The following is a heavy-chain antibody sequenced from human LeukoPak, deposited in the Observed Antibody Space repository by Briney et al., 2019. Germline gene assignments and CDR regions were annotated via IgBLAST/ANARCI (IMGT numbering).Heavy chain of an antibody. CDR2: MWYDGSNK. J-gene: IGHJ4*02. Sequence: PGGSLRLSCAASGFTFSSYGMPWVRQAPGKGLEWVAVMWYDGSNKYYADSVKGRFTISRDNSKNTLYLQMNSLRAEDTAVYYCARGGDSSSPLFDYWGQGTLVTVSS. V-gene: IGHV3-33*01. CDR1: GFTFSSYG. D-gene: IGHD6-6*01. CDR3: ARGGDSSSPLFDY.